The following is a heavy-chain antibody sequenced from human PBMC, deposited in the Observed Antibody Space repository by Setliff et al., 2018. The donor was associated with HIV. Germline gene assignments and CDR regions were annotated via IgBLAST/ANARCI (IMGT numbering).Heavy chain of an antibody. Sequence: SETLSLTCAVSGYSISSGYYRGWIRQPPGKGLEWIGSIYHSGSTYYNPSLKSRVTISVDTSKNQFSLKLSSVTAADTAVYYCARSTYYYDSSGYDAVDIGGQGTMVTVS. V-gene: IGHV4-38-2*01. CDR1: GYSISSGYY. J-gene: IGHJ3*02. CDR2: IYHSGST. CDR3: ARSTYYYDSSGYDAVDI. D-gene: IGHD3-22*01.